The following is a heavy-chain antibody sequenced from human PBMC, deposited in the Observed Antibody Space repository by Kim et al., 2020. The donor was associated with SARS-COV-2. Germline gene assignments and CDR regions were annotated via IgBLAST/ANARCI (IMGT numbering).Heavy chain of an antibody. D-gene: IGHD3-10*01. CDR3: ARGGIGSFDY. Sequence: GGSLRLSCAASGFTFSSYCMHWVRQAPGKGLVWVSYITDDGSTTYYADSVKGRFTISRDNAKNTLFLQMNSLRADDTAVYYCARGGIGSFDYWGQGTLVTVSS. CDR2: ITDDGSTT. J-gene: IGHJ4*02. CDR1: GFTFSSYC. V-gene: IGHV3-74*01.